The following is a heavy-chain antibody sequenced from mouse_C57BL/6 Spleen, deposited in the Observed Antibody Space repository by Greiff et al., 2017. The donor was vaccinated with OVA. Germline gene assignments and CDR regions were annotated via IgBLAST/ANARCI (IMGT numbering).Heavy chain of an antibody. V-gene: IGHV1-22*01. CDR2: INPNNGGT. CDR3: ASSYDGFWYFDV. J-gene: IGHJ1*03. D-gene: IGHD2-3*01. CDR1: GYTFTDYN. Sequence: VQLQQSGPELVKPGASVKMSCKASGYTFTDYNMHWVKQSHGKSLEWIGYINPNNGGTSYNQKFKGKATLTVNKSSSTAYMELRSLTSEDSAVYYCASSYDGFWYFDVWGTGTTVTVSS.